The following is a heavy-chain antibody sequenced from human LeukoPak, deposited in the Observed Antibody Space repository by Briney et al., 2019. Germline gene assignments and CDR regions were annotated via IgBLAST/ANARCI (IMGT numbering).Heavy chain of an antibody. Sequence: ASVNVSCKATGYTFTSYGISWVRQAPGQGLEWMGWISSNSDNTNYAQELQGRVTMTTDTSTSTAYMELRSLRSDDTAVYYCARDWGSIKVITDYWGQGTLVTVSS. V-gene: IGHV1-18*01. CDR2: ISSNSDNT. CDR1: GYTFTSYG. J-gene: IGHJ4*02. CDR3: ARDWGSIKVITDY. D-gene: IGHD3-16*01.